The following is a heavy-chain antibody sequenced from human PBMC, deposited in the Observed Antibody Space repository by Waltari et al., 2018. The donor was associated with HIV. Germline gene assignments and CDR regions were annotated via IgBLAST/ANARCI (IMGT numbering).Heavy chain of an antibody. CDR2: IYYSGST. CDR1: GGSISSYY. D-gene: IGHD2-2*01. Sequence: QVQLQESGPGLVKPSETLSLTCTVSGGSISSYYWSWIRQPPGKGLEWIGYIYYSGSTNYNPSLKSRVTISVDTSKNQFSLKLSSVTAADTAVYYCARGCSSTSCYAGYYYYGMDVWGQGTTVTVSS. CDR3: ARGCSSTSCYAGYYYYGMDV. J-gene: IGHJ6*02. V-gene: IGHV4-59*01.